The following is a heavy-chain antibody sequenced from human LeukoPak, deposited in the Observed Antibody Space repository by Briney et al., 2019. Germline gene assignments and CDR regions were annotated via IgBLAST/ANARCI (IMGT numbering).Heavy chain of an antibody. CDR2: ISSSSYI. Sequence: PGGSLRLSCAASGFTFSSYSMNWVRQAPGKGLEWVSSISSSSYIYYADSVKGRFTISRDNAKNSLYLQMNSLRDEDTAVYYCARDFPARWGQGTLVTVSS. CDR1: GFTFSSYS. V-gene: IGHV3-21*01. CDR3: ARDFPAR. J-gene: IGHJ4*02.